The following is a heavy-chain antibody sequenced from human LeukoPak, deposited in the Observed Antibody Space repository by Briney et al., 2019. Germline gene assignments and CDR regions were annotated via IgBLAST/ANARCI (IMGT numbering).Heavy chain of an antibody. CDR2: ISSSGSTI. V-gene: IGHV3-11*01. Sequence: LSLTCAVYGGSFSDYYMSWIRQAPGKGLEWVSYISSSGSTIYYADSVKGRFTISRDNAKNSLYLQMNSLRAEDTALYYCANLDYGDTDAFDIWGQGTMVTVSS. CDR3: ANLDYGDTDAFDI. CDR1: GGSFSDYY. J-gene: IGHJ3*02. D-gene: IGHD4-17*01.